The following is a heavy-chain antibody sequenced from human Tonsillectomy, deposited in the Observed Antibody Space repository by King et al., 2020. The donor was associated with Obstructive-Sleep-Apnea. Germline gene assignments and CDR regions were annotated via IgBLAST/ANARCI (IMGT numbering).Heavy chain of an antibody. Sequence: VQLVESGGGLVQPGGSLKLSCAASGFTFSGSAMHWVRQASGNGLEWVGRIRSKANSYATAYAASVKGRFTISRDDSKNTAYLQMNSLKTEDTAVYYCTRHDPYGSGSYYSSFDYWGQGTLVTVSS. D-gene: IGHD3-10*01. CDR1: GFTFSGSA. CDR2: IRSKANSYAT. J-gene: IGHJ4*02. V-gene: IGHV3-73*01. CDR3: TRHDPYGSGSYYSSFDY.